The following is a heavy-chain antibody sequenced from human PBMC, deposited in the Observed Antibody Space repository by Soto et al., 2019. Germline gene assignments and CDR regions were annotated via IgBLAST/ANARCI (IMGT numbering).Heavy chain of an antibody. J-gene: IGHJ6*01. D-gene: IGHD2-2*01. Sequence: NPSETLSLTCTFSVVSISSTSYYCGWIRQPPWKGLEWIGSIYYSGSTYYSPSPRSRVTISVDTSKNQFSLKLSSVTAADTAVYYCARHALSRAVVPATDYGLEGLGQGTTVIVSS. CDR1: VVSISSTSYY. CDR2: IYYSGST. V-gene: IGHV4-39*01. CDR3: ARHALSRAVVPATDYGLEG.